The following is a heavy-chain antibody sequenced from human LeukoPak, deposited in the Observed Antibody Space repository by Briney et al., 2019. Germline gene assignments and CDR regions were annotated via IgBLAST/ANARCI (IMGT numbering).Heavy chain of an antibody. CDR2: IIPIFGTA. J-gene: IGHJ4*02. CDR3: VFGELIPVLDY. V-gene: IGHV1-69*13. CDR1: GGTFSSYA. Sequence: GASVKVSCKASGGTFSSYAISWVRQAPGQGLEWMGGIIPIFGTANYAQKFQGRVTITADESTSTAYMELSSLRSEDTAVYYCVFGELIPVLDYWGQGTLVTVSS. D-gene: IGHD3-10*02.